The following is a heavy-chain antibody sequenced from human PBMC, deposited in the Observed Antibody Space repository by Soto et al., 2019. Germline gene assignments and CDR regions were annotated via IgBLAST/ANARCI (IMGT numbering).Heavy chain of an antibody. J-gene: IGHJ4*02. CDR1: GYTFTSYA. CDR3: ARLHPNYYDSSGYWDY. D-gene: IGHD3-22*01. V-gene: IGHV1-3*01. CDR2: INAGNGNT. Sequence: QVQLVQSGAEVKKPGASVKVSCKASGYTFTSYAMHWVRQAPGQRLEWMGWINAGNGNTKYSQKFQGRVTITADESTSTAYMELSSLRSEDTAVYYCARLHPNYYDSSGYWDYWGQGTLVTVSS.